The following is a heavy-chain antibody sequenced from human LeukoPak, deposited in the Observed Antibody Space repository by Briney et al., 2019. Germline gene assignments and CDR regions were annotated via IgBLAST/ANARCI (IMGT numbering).Heavy chain of an antibody. Sequence: GGSLRLSCAASEFTFSSYAMYWVRQAPGKGLEYVSAISSDGGSTYYANSVKGRFTISRDNSKNTLYLQMGSLRAEDMAVYYCARVGSGYYTDYWGQGTLVTVSS. CDR3: ARVGSGYYTDY. D-gene: IGHD3-3*01. CDR1: EFTFSSYA. V-gene: IGHV3-64*01. CDR2: ISSDGGST. J-gene: IGHJ4*02.